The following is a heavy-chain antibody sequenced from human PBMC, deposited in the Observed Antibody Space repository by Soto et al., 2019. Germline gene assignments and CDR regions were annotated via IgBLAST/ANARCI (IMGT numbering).Heavy chain of an antibody. CDR1: GFTFSSYA. CDR2: ISGSGGST. J-gene: IGHJ4*02. Sequence: EVQLLESGGGLVQPGGSLRLSCAASGFTFSSYAMSWVRQAPGKGLEWVSAISGSGGSTYYADSVKGRFTISRDNSKNSLYLRMNSLRAEDTAVYYCAKGYGSVLRFLEWLNFDYWGQGTLVTVSS. V-gene: IGHV3-23*01. CDR3: AKGYGSVLRFLEWLNFDY. D-gene: IGHD3-3*01.